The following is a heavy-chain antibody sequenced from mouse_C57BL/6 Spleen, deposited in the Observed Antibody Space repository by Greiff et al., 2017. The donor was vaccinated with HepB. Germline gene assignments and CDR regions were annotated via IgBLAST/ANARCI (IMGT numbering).Heavy chain of an antibody. Sequence: EVKVVESGTVLARPGASVKMSCKTSGYTFTSYWMHWVKQRPGQGLEWIGAIYPGNSDTSYNQKFKGKAKLTAVTSASTAYMELSSLTNEDSAVYYCTRSRGNYGAMDYWGQGTSVTVSS. V-gene: IGHV1-5*01. D-gene: IGHD2-1*01. CDR2: IYPGNSDT. J-gene: IGHJ4*01. CDR3: TRSRGNYGAMDY. CDR1: GYTFTSYW.